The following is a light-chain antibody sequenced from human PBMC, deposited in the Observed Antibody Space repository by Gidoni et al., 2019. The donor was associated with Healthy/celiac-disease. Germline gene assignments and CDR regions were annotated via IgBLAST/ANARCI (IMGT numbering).Light chain of an antibody. Sequence: IQMTQSLSSLSASVGDRVTLTCRARQSISNYLSWFQQKPGKAPHFLIYAASSVQSGVPSKFSGSGSGTDFTLTISSLQPEVFATYCCQQYNNYPFTFGQGTRLEIK. CDR3: QQYNNYPFT. V-gene: IGKV1-16*02. J-gene: IGKJ5*01. CDR2: AAS. CDR1: QSISNY.